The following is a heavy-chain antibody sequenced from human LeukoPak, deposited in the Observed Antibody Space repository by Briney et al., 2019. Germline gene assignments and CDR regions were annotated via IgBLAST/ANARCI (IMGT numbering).Heavy chain of an antibody. CDR1: GCSISNYY. CDR2: IFTSGST. J-gene: IGHJ4*02. D-gene: IGHD4-11*01. V-gene: IGHV4-4*07. CDR3: TSYSNYVGYFDY. Sequence: SETLSLTCTVSGCSISNYYWSWIRQPAGKGLEWIGRIFTSGSTNYNPSLKSRVTMSVDTSKNQFSMKPSSVTAADTAVYYCTSYSNYVGYFDYWGQGTLVTVSS.